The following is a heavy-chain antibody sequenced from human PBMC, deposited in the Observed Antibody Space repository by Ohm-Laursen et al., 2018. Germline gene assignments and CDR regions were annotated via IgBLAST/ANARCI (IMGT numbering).Heavy chain of an antibody. CDR2: IYSGGST. CDR1: GFIVSSND. D-gene: IGHD2-15*01. Sequence: SLRLSCSASGFIVSSNDMSWVRPAPGKGLEWVSVIYSGGSTYLADSVKGRFTISRDNSKNTLYLQMNSLSTDDTAVYYCALVSRGWFDPWGQGTLVTVSS. V-gene: IGHV3-53*01. CDR3: ALVSRGWFDP. J-gene: IGHJ5*02.